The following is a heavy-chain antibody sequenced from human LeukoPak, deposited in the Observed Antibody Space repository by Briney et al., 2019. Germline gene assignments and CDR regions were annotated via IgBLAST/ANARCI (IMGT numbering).Heavy chain of an antibody. V-gene: IGHV3-23*01. CDR1: GFTFSSYS. CDR2: ISGSGGST. Sequence: GGSLRLSCAASGFTFSSYSMNWVRQAPGKGLEWVSAISGSGGSTYYADSVKGRFTISRDNSKNTLYLQMNSLRAEDTAVYYCAKDQWLVLCSAFDIWGQGTMVTVSS. J-gene: IGHJ3*02. CDR3: AKDQWLVLCSAFDI. D-gene: IGHD6-19*01.